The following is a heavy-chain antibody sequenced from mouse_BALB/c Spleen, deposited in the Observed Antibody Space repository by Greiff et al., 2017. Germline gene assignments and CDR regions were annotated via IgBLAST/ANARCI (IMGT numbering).Heavy chain of an antibody. Sequence: EVQGVESGGGLVKPGGSLKLSCAASGFTFSSYAMSWVRQTPEKRLEWVASISSGGSTYYPDSVKGRFTISRDNARNILYLQMSSLRSEDTAMYYCARGDGPYAMDYWGQGTSVTVSS. V-gene: IGHV5-6-5*01. D-gene: IGHD2-3*01. CDR3: ARGDGPYAMDY. J-gene: IGHJ4*01. CDR1: GFTFSSYA. CDR2: ISSGGST.